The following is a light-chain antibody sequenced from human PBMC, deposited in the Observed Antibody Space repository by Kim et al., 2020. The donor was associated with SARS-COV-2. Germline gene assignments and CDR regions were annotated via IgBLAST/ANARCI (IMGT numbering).Light chain of an antibody. CDR1: QCISSF. Sequence: SASTVDIVTISCRASQCISSFLAWYQQKPGIAPKLLIYAASTLQSGVPSRFSGSGSGTDFTLTISCLQSEDFATYYCQQYYSYPYTFGQGTKLDI. CDR2: AAS. V-gene: IGKV1-8*01. CDR3: QQYYSYPYT. J-gene: IGKJ2*01.